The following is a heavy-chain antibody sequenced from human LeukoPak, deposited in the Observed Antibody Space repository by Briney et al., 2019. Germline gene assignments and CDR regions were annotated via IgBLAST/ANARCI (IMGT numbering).Heavy chain of an antibody. J-gene: IGHJ4*02. Sequence: SVKVSCKASGYTFTGYYMHWVRQAPGQGLEWMGGIIPIFGTANYAQKFQGRVTITTDESTSTAYMELRSLRSDDTAVYYCARAPDWGYCSSTSCYWGLDYWGQGTLVTVSS. V-gene: IGHV1-69*05. CDR3: ARAPDWGYCSSTSCYWGLDY. D-gene: IGHD2-2*01. CDR2: IIPIFGTA. CDR1: GYTFTGYY.